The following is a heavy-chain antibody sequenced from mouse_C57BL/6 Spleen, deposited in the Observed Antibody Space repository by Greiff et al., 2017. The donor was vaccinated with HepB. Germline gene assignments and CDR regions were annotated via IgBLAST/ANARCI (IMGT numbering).Heavy chain of an antibody. D-gene: IGHD2-4*01. CDR2: INPSTGGT. CDR3: ARSEFEYDGGYFDY. J-gene: IGHJ2*01. Sequence: EVKLVESGPELVKPGASVKISCKASGYSFTGYYMNWVKQSPEKSLEWIGEINPSTGGTTYNQKFKAKATLTVDKSSSTAYMQLKSLTSEDSAVYYCARSEFEYDGGYFDYWGQGTTLTVSS. V-gene: IGHV1-42*01. CDR1: GYSFTGYY.